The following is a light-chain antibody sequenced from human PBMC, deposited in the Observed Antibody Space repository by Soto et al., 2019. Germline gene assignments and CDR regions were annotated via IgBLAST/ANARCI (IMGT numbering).Light chain of an antibody. CDR2: AAS. V-gene: IGKV3-20*01. Sequence: EFVLTQSPGTLSLSPGERATLSCRASQSVSATYLAWYQQKPGQAPRLLIYAASSRATGVPDRFSGSGSGTKFTLTIASLQPDDFATYYCQQYETFSGTFGPGTKVEI. CDR3: QQYETFSGT. J-gene: IGKJ1*01. CDR1: QSVSATY.